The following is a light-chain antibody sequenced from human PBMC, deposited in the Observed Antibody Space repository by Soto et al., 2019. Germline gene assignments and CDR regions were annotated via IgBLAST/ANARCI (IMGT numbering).Light chain of an antibody. CDR1: QSASSY. Sequence: EIVFTHSPATLSLSPGAIATLSCRASQSASSYLAWYQQQPGQAPRLLIYDASNRATGIPARFSGSGSGTDFTLTISSLEPEDFAVYYCQQRSNWPRTFGQGTKVDIK. V-gene: IGKV3-11*01. J-gene: IGKJ1*01. CDR3: QQRSNWPRT. CDR2: DAS.